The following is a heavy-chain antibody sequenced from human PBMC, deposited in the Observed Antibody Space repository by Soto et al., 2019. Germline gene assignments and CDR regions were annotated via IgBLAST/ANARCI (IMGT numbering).Heavy chain of an antibody. V-gene: IGHV4-59*01. CDR1: GCSISSYY. CDR3: ARDPSGWAGYFDY. CDR2: IYYSGST. Sequence: SETLSLTCTVSGCSISSYYWSWIRQPPGKGLEWIGYIYYSGSTNYNPSLKSRVTISVDTSKNQFSLKLSSVTAADTAVYYCARDPSGWAGYFDYWGQGTLVTVSS. D-gene: IGHD6-19*01. J-gene: IGHJ4*02.